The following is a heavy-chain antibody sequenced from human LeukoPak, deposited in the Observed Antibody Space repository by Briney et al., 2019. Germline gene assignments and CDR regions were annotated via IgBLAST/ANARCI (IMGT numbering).Heavy chain of an antibody. CDR1: GGSFSSYY. CDR2: IYYSGST. CDR3: ARGPAYSSSWYDNYYYMDV. V-gene: IGHV4-59*12. J-gene: IGHJ6*03. D-gene: IGHD6-13*01. Sequence: KPSETLSLTCAVYGGSFSSYYWSWIRQPPGKGLEWIGYIYYSGSTNYNPSLKSRVTISVDTSKNQFSLKLSSVTAADTAVYYCARGPAYSSSWYDNYYYMDVWGKGTTVTISS.